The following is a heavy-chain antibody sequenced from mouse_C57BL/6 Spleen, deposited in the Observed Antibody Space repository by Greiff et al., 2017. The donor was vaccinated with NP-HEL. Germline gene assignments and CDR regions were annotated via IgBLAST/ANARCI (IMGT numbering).Heavy chain of an antibody. CDR1: GFTFSSYA. J-gene: IGHJ4*01. CDR2: ISSGGDYI. Sequence: EVQGVESGEGLVKPGGSLKLSCAASGFTFSSYAMSWVRQTPEKRLEWVAYISSGGDYIYYADTVKGRFTISRDNARNTLYLQMSSLKSEDTAMYYCTREDSNYSYAMDYWGQGTSVTVSS. D-gene: IGHD2-5*01. CDR3: TREDSNYSYAMDY. V-gene: IGHV5-9-1*02.